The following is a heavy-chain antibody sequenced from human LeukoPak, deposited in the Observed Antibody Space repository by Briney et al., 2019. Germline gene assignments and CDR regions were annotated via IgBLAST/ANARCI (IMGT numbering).Heavy chain of an antibody. J-gene: IGHJ6*03. Sequence: ASVKVSCKASGFTFNAYNIHWVRQAPGLGLEWMGWINPKSGGANYAQKFQGRVTMTRDTSISTAYMELSRLRSDDTAVYYCARAPTHLYMDVWGKGTTVTISS. CDR1: GFTFNAYN. CDR3: ARAPTHLYMDV. D-gene: IGHD3-3*02. CDR2: INPKSGGA. V-gene: IGHV1-2*02.